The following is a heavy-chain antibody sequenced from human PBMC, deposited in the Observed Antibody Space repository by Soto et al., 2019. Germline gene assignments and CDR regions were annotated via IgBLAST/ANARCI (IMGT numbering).Heavy chain of an antibody. CDR1: GFTFSSYW. CDR3: ASSWQQNGMDV. J-gene: IGHJ6*02. D-gene: IGHD6-13*01. CDR2: INSDGSST. V-gene: IGHV3-74*01. Sequence: GGSRRLSCPASGFTFSSYWMHWFRQAPGKGLVWVSRINSDGSSTSYADSVKGRFTISRDNAKNTLYLQMNSLRAEDTAVYYCASSWQQNGMDVWGQGTTVTVSS.